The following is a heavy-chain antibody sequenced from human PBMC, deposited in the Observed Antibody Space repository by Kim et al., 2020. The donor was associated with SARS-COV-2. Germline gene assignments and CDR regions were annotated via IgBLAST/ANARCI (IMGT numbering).Heavy chain of an antibody. J-gene: IGHJ4*02. D-gene: IGHD6-6*01. V-gene: IGHV4-34*01. Sequence: SETLSLTCAVYGGSFSGYYWTWIRQPPGKGLEWIGEISHSGTTNYNPSLKSRVTISVDTSKNQFSLQLSSVTAADTAVYYCARLGAIAGRPGLKYWGQGNMITVSS. CDR3: ARLGAIAGRPGLKY. CDR2: ISHSGTT. CDR1: GGSFSGYY.